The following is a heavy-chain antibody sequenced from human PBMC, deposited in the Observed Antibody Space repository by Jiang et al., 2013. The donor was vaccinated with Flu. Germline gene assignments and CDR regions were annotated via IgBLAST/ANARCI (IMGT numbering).Heavy chain of an antibody. CDR2: INHSGST. D-gene: IGHD1-1*01. CDR1: GGSFSGYY. V-gene: IGHV4-34*01. CDR3: ARTVQLGRTNYSDY. J-gene: IGHJ4*02. Sequence: LLKPSETLSLTCAVYGGSFSGYYWSWIRQPPGKGLEWIGEINHSGSTNYNPSLKSRVTISVDTSKKQFSLKLSSVTAADTSVYFCARTVQLGRTNYSDYWGQGALVAVSS.